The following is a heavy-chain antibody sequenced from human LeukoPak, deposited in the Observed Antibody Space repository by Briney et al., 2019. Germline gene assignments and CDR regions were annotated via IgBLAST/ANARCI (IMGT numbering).Heavy chain of an antibody. CDR1: GFTFSSYA. J-gene: IGHJ4*02. CDR2: ISGSGGST. D-gene: IGHD6-6*01. CDR3: AKSQASKAARNGAFDY. Sequence: PAGSLRLSCAASGFTFSSYAMSWVRQAPGKGLEWVSAISGSGGSTYYEQSVKGRFTIYNDNSKNKLYLQTNSVRAEDTAVYYCAKSQASKAARNGAFDYWGQGTLVTVSS. V-gene: IGHV3-23*01.